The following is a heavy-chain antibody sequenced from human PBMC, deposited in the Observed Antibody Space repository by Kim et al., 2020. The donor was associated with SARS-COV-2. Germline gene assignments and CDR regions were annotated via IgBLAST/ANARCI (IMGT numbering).Heavy chain of an antibody. Sequence: ASVKVSCKASGYTFTSYYMHWVRQAPGQGLEWMGIINPSGGSTSYAQKFQGRVTMTRDTSTSTVYMELSSLRSEDTAVYYCARDDEPVGYSSYRPPDYWGQGTLVTVSS. CDR1: GYTFTSYY. CDR2: INPSGGST. J-gene: IGHJ4*02. CDR3: ARDDEPVGYSSYRPPDY. D-gene: IGHD5-18*01. V-gene: IGHV1-46*01.